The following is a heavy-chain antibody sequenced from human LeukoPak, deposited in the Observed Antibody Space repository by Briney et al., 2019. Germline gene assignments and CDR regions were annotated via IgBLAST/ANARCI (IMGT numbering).Heavy chain of an antibody. CDR1: GDSVSRSDSY. CDR2: IYYSGRT. V-gene: IGHV4-39*01. J-gene: IGHJ1*01. D-gene: IGHD3-22*01. Sequence: SETLSLTCTLFGDSVSRSDSYWDWIRQPPGKGLEWIGTIYYSGRTYYSPSLKSRVTLSIDMSNNQFSLILSSVTAADTALYFCARRRYYDSSGYLEWGQGTLVTVSS. CDR3: ARRRYYDSSGYLE.